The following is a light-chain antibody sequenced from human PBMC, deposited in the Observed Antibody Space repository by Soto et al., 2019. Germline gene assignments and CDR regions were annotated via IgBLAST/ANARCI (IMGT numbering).Light chain of an antibody. CDR3: QQRADWPIT. Sequence: EIVLTQSPATLSLSPGERATLSCRASQYITIYLAWYQQKPGHAPRLLIYDASNRATGIPSRLSGSGSGTEFTLPTSSLEPDYFAVYYCQQRADWPITFGQGTRLEIK. CDR1: QYITIY. CDR2: DAS. V-gene: IGKV3-11*01. J-gene: IGKJ5*01.